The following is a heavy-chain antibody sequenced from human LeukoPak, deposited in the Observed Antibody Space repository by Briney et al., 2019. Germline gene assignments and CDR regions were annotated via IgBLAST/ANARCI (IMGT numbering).Heavy chain of an antibody. CDR1: GGSISSSSYY. J-gene: IGHJ3*02. D-gene: IGHD2-15*01. CDR2: IYYSGST. CDR3: ARHEIAIVVVGGAFDI. V-gene: IGHV4-39*01. Sequence: SETLSLTCTVSGGSISSSSYYWGWIRRPPGKGLEWIGSIYYSGSTYYNPSLKSRVTISVDTSKNQFSLKLSSVTAADTAVYYCARHEIAIVVVGGAFDIWGQGTMVTVSS.